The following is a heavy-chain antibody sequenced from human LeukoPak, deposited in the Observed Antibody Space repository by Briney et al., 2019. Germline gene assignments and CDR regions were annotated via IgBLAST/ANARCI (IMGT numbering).Heavy chain of an antibody. CDR3: ARARASGRSGFDY. D-gene: IGHD2-15*01. CDR1: GFTVSSYS. CDR2: ISSSSSTI. J-gene: IGHJ4*02. V-gene: IGHV3-48*02. Sequence: GGSLRLSCAASGFTVSSYSMNWVRQAPGKGLEWVSYISSSSSTIYYADSVKGRFTISRDNAKNSLDLQMNSLRDEDTAVYYCARARASGRSGFDYWGQGTLVTVSS.